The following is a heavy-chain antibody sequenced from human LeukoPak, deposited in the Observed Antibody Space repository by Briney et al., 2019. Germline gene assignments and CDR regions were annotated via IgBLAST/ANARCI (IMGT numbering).Heavy chain of an antibody. Sequence: PGGSLRLSCAASGFTFSSYWMHWVRQAPGKGLVWVSRINSDGSSITYADSVRGRFTISRDNAKNSLYLQMNSLRDEDTALYYCAKDGQRRAVSVVTYMDVWGKGTTVTVSS. CDR1: GFTFSSYW. CDR2: INSDGSSI. D-gene: IGHD6-19*01. CDR3: AKDGQRRAVSVVTYMDV. V-gene: IGHV3-74*03. J-gene: IGHJ6*03.